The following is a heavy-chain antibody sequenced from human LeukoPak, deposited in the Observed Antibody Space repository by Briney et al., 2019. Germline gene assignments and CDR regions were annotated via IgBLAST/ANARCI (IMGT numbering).Heavy chain of an antibody. D-gene: IGHD4-17*01. CDR2: ISWNSGSI. J-gene: IGHJ4*02. V-gene: IGHV3-9*01. CDR1: GFTFDDYA. CDR3: AKDTAMVTTSGAYDY. Sequence: GRSLRLSCAASGFTFDDYAMHWVRQAPVKVLEWVSGISWNSGSIGYADSVKGRFTISRDNAKNSLYLQMNSLRAEDTALYYCAKDTAMVTTSGAYDYWGQGTLVTVSS.